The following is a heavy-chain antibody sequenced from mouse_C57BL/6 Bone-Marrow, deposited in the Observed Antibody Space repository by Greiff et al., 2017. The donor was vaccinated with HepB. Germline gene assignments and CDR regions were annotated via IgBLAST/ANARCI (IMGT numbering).Heavy chain of an antibody. CDR1: GYSITSGYY. J-gene: IGHJ4*01. CDR2: ISYDGSN. Sequence: DVKLQESGPGLVKPSQSLSLTCSVTGYSITSGYYWNWIRQFPGNKLEWMGYISYDGSNNYNPSLKNRISITRDTSKNQFFLKLNSVTTEDTATYYCARVVRRAMDYWGQGTSVTVSS. D-gene: IGHD2-14*01. V-gene: IGHV3-6*01. CDR3: ARVVRRAMDY.